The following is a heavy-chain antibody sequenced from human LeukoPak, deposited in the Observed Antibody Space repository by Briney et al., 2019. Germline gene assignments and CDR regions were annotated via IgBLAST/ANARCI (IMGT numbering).Heavy chain of an antibody. V-gene: IGHV3-30*03. CDR2: ISYDGSNK. D-gene: IGHD3-3*01. Sequence: GGSLRLSCAASGFTFSSYGMHWVRQAPGKGLEWVAVISYDGSNKYYADSVKGRFTISRDNSKNTLYLQMNSLRAEDTAVYYCARDGDRSGYYMGMYNWFDPWGQGTLVTVSS. CDR1: GFTFSSYG. CDR3: ARDGDRSGYYMGMYNWFDP. J-gene: IGHJ5*02.